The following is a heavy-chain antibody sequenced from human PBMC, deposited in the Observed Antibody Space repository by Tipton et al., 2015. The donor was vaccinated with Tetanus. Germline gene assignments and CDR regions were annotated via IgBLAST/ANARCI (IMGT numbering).Heavy chain of an antibody. Sequence: QLVQSGAEVKKPGASVKVSCKASGYTFSSYSMHWVRQAPGQGLEWMGWIIPNSGGTNYAQKFQCRVTMNRDASSSTAYMELSRLRSAGEAGYCWARTIAARPGYYSSGMDVWGPGAPVTVSS. D-gene: IGHD6-6*01. J-gene: IGHJ6*02. V-gene: IGHV1-2*02. CDR3: ARTIAARPGYYSSGMDV. CDR2: IIPNSGGT. CDR1: GYTFSSYS.